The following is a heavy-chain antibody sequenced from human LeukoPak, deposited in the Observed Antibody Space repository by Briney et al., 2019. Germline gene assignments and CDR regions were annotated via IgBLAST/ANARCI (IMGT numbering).Heavy chain of an antibody. Sequence: GGSLRLSCAASGLTFSDNYMSWIRQAPGKGLEWVSYISSSGNTIYYADSVKGRFTISRDNAENSLYLQMNSLRVEDTAVYYCVKNDGWFHLAQWGQGTLVTVSS. D-gene: IGHD6-19*01. V-gene: IGHV3-11*01. CDR2: ISSSGNTI. CDR3: VKNDGWFHLAQ. CDR1: GLTFSDNY. J-gene: IGHJ4*02.